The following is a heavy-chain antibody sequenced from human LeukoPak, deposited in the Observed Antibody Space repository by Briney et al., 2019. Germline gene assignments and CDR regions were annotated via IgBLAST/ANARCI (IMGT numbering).Heavy chain of an antibody. CDR1: GGSISSYY. CDR2: IYTSGST. V-gene: IGHV4-4*09. Sequence: SETLSLTCTVSGGSISSYYWSWIRQLPGKGLEWIGYIYTSGSTNYNPSLKSRVTISVDTSKNQFSLKLSSVTAADTAVYYCARLYSLYYFDYWGQGTLVTVSS. D-gene: IGHD6-13*01. J-gene: IGHJ4*02. CDR3: ARLYSLYYFDY.